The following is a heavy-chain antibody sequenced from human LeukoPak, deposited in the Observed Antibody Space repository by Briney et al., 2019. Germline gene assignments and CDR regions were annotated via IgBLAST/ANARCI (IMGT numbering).Heavy chain of an antibody. J-gene: IGHJ3*02. Sequence: SETLSLTCTVSGGSISSSSYYWGWIRQPPGKGLEWIGSIYYSGSTYYNPSLKSRVTISVDTSKNQFSLKLSSVTAADTAVYYCARAGITMVRGVIRDAFDIWGQGTMVTVSS. CDR3: ARAGITMVRGVIRDAFDI. V-gene: IGHV4-39*07. CDR1: GGSISSSSYY. CDR2: IYYSGST. D-gene: IGHD3-10*01.